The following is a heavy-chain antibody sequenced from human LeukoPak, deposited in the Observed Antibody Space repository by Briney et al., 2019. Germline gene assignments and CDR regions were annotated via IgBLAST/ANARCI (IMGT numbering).Heavy chain of an antibody. CDR3: ARRGERRLLWFGELPDY. CDR1: GGSISNYY. D-gene: IGHD3-10*01. J-gene: IGHJ4*02. Sequence: SETLSLTCTVSGGSISNYYWSWIRQPAGKGLEWIGRIYTDGSTNYNPSLQSRVTISVDTSKNQFSLKLSSVTAADTAVYYCARRGERRLLWFGELPDYWGQGTLVTVSS. V-gene: IGHV4-4*07. CDR2: IYTDGST.